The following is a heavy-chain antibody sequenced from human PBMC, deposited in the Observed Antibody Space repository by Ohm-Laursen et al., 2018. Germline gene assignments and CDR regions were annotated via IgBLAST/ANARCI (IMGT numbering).Heavy chain of an antibody. J-gene: IGHJ5*02. V-gene: IGHV4-59*01. D-gene: IGHD3-3*01. CDR2: IYHSGST. CDR1: GGSISGYY. Sequence: TLSLTCTVSGGSISGYYWSWIRQPPGKGLEWIGYIYHSGSTNYSPSVKSRVTISVDMSKNQFSLKLSSVTAADTAVYYCARAEAHITIFGVGDYNYFDPWGQGTLVTVSS. CDR3: ARAEAHITIFGVGDYNYFDP.